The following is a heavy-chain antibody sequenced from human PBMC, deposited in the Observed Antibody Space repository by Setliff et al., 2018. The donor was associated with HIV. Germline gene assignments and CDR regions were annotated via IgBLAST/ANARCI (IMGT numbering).Heavy chain of an antibody. D-gene: IGHD5-12*01. Sequence: LSLTCTVSDGSFSSDYWTWIRQTPGKGLEWIGYIYYSGSTKYNPSLTSRVTISVDTSKNHFSLKLTSVTAADTAVYYCARAEMATIVAFDIRGQGTMVTVSS. CDR3: ARAEMATIVAFDI. CDR1: DGSFSSDY. J-gene: IGHJ3*02. CDR2: IYYSGST. V-gene: IGHV4-59*01.